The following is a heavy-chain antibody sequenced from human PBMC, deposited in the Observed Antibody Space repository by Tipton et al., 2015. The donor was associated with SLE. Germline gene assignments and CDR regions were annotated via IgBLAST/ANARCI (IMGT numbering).Heavy chain of an antibody. J-gene: IGHJ6*03. V-gene: IGHV4-34*01. CDR3: ARAGLAVYMAV. Sequence: TLSLTCAVYGGSFSGYYWSWIRQPPGKGLEWIGEINHRGSTNYNPSLKSRVTISVDTSKNQFSLKLSSVTAADTAVYYCARAGLAVYMAVWGKGTTVTVSS. D-gene: IGHD6-19*01. CDR1: GGSFSGYY. CDR2: INHRGST.